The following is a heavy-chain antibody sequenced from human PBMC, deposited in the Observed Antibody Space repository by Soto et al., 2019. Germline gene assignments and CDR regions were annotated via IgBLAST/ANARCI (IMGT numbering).Heavy chain of an antibody. CDR3: ARGRRTYDFWSGYAYNSFDP. Sequence: WEALSLTCAVYGGSFRGYYWSWIRQPPVKGLEWIGEINHSGSTNYNPSLKSRVTISVDTSKNQFSLKLSSVTAAGTAVDDCARGRRTYDFWSGYAYNSFDPWGQRTLVTVSS. J-gene: IGHJ5*02. V-gene: IGHV4-34*01. D-gene: IGHD3-3*01. CDR1: GGSFRGYY. CDR2: INHSGST.